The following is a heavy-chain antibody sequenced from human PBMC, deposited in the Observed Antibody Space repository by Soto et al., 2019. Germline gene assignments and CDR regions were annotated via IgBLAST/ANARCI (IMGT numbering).Heavy chain of an antibody. CDR1: GGSISSGGYY. CDR3: ATLPIAVGEGIDY. V-gene: IGHV4-31*03. Sequence: SETLSLTCTVSGGSISSGGYYWSWIRQHPGKGLEWIGYIYYSGSTYYNPSLKSRVTISVDTSKNQFSLKLSSVTAADTAVYYCATLPIAVGEGIDYWGQGTLVTVSS. CDR2: IYYSGST. D-gene: IGHD6-19*01. J-gene: IGHJ4*02.